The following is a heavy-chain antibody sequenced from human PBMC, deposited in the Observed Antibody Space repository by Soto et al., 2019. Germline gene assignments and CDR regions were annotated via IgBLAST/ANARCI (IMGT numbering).Heavy chain of an antibody. CDR1: GYSFTSYW. J-gene: IGHJ4*02. CDR3: ARQIGSGWYGYYFDY. D-gene: IGHD6-19*01. V-gene: IGHV5-51*01. CDR2: IYPGDSDT. Sequence: QALKISCKGSGYSFTSYWISWVRQMPGKGLEWMGIIYPGDSDTRYSPSFQGQVTISADKSISTAYLQWSSLKASDTAMYYCARQIGSGWYGYYFDYWGQGTLVTVSS.